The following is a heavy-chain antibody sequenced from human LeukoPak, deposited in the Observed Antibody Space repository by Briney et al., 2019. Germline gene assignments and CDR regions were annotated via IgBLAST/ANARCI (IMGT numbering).Heavy chain of an antibody. CDR1: GFTFSSYS. CDR3: AREVYGSGDSPFPFDY. V-gene: IGHV3-48*01. D-gene: IGHD3-10*01. J-gene: IGHJ4*02. Sequence: GGSLRLSCAASGFTFSSYSMTWVRQAPWKGLEWVSYISSSSTIYYADSVKGRFTISRDNAKNSPYLQMNSLRAEDTAVYYSAREVYGSGDSPFPFDYWGQGTLVTVSS. CDR2: ISSSSTI.